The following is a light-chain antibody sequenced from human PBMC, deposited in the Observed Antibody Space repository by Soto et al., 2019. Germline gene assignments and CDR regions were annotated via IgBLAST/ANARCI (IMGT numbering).Light chain of an antibody. V-gene: IGKV1-12*01. J-gene: IGKJ5*01. CDR1: QGIYTW. Sequence: IQMTQSPSSVSASVGDRVTITCRAIQGIYTWLAWYQQKPGKAPNLLIYTASSLQSGVPSRFSGTGSGTEFTLTINNLQPEEFATYYCQQAASFPITFGQGTRLEIK. CDR2: TAS. CDR3: QQAASFPIT.